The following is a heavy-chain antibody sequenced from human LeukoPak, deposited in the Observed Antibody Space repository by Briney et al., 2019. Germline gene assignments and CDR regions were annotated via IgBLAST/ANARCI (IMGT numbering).Heavy chain of an antibody. Sequence: PSETLSLTCTVSGGSISSYSCSWIRQPPGKGLEWIGEINHSGSTNYNPSLKSRVTISVDTSKNQFSLKLSSVTAADTAVYYCARARLRWNNAGFDYWGQGTLVTVSS. J-gene: IGHJ4*02. CDR3: ARARLRWNNAGFDY. CDR2: INHSGST. D-gene: IGHD4-23*01. V-gene: IGHV4-34*01. CDR1: GGSISSYS.